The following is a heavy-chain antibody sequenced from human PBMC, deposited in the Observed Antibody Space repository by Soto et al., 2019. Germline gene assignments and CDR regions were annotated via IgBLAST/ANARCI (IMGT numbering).Heavy chain of an antibody. V-gene: IGHV4-34*01. J-gene: IGHJ4*02. CDR1: GGTFSGYF. D-gene: IGHD3-10*01. CDR2: IEHNGNN. Sequence: SETLSLTCAVSGGTFSGYFWSWVRQPPGKGLEWIGEIEHNGNNNINPSLKSRVTISVDTSKNQISLNLRSVTAADTAVYYCARDFRYFPYWGQGTLVTVSS. CDR3: ARDFRYFPY.